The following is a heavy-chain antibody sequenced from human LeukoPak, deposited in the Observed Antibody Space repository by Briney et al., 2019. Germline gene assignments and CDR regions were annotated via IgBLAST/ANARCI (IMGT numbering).Heavy chain of an antibody. V-gene: IGHV4-4*02. J-gene: IGHJ4*02. CDR1: GGSISSSNW. CDR2: IYHSGST. Sequence: PSETLSLTCAVSGGSISSSNWWSWVRQPPGKGLEWIGEIYHSGSTNYNPSLKSRVTISVDKSENQFSLKLSSVTAADTAVYYCASRAYSSGWYDYWGQGTLVTVSS. CDR3: ASRAYSSGWYDY. D-gene: IGHD6-19*01.